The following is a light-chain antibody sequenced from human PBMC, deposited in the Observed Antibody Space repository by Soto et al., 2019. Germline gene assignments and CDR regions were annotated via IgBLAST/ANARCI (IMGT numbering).Light chain of an antibody. CDR2: DAS. CDR1: QSVSSY. V-gene: IGKV3-11*01. CDR3: QQGSNWPPGLT. J-gene: IGKJ4*01. Sequence: DIVLTQSPATLSLSPGERATLSCRASQSVSSYLAWYQQKPGQAPRLLNYDASIRATGIPARFSGSGSGTDFTLTISSLEPEDFAVYYCQQGSNWPPGLTFGGGTKVEIK.